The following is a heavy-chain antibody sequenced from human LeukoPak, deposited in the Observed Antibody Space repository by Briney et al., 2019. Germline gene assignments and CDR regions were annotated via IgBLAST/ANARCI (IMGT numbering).Heavy chain of an antibody. V-gene: IGHV3-30*03. CDR1: GFTFSSHG. D-gene: IGHD3-3*01. Sequence: PGRSLRLSCAASGFTFSSHGMHWVRQRPGKGLEWVAAISYDGSNKYYADSVKGRFTISRDNSKNTLYLQMNSLRAEDTAVYYCAREYYDFWSGYYLDYWGQGTLVTVSS. CDR2: ISYDGSNK. J-gene: IGHJ4*02. CDR3: AREYYDFWSGYYLDY.